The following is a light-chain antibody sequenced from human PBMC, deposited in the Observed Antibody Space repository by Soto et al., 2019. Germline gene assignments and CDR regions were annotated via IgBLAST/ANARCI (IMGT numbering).Light chain of an antibody. CDR1: QNVNSW. CDR2: NAS. Sequence: DVQMTQSPSTLSASIGDRVTITCRASQNVNSWLAWYQQKPGKAPKYLIYNASTLENGVPSRFSGSGSGTELTLTITNLQPDDFANYYCHQYDDIWTFGQGTRVEI. J-gene: IGKJ1*01. CDR3: HQYDDIWT. V-gene: IGKV1-5*03.